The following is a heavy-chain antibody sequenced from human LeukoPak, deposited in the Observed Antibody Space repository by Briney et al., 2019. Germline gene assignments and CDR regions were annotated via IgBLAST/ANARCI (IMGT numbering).Heavy chain of an antibody. V-gene: IGHV3-49*03. CDR3: TRVWQLVLFDY. CDR1: GFTFGDYA. Sequence: GGSLRLSCTASGFTFGDYAMSWFRQAPGKGLEGVGFIRSKAYGETTEAAASVKGRFTISRDDSKSIAYLQMNSVKTEDTAVYYCTRVWQLVLFDYGGQGTLVTVSS. D-gene: IGHD6-6*01. J-gene: IGHJ4*02. CDR2: IRSKAYGETT.